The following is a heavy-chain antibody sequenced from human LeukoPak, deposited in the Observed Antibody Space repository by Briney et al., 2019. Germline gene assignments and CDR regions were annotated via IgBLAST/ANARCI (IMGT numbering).Heavy chain of an antibody. CDR2: INHSGST. J-gene: IGHJ6*03. CDR1: GGSFSGYY. CDR3: ARGPKYYYDSSGYYRSSYYYYYYMDV. V-gene: IGHV4-34*01. Sequence: SETLSLTCAVYGGSFSGYYWSWIRQPPGKGLEWIGEINHSGSTNYNPSLKSRVTISVDTSKNQFSLKLSSVTAADTAVYYCARGPKYYYDSSGYYRSSYYYYYYMDVWGKGTTVTVSS. D-gene: IGHD3-22*01.